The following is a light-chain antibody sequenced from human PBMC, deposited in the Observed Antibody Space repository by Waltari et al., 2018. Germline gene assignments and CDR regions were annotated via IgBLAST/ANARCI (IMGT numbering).Light chain of an antibody. CDR3: QHYHSLPYT. CDR2: DAS. V-gene: IGKV1-33*01. Sequence: DIQLTQSPSFLSAAVGDRVTITCQATQDITTSLSWFQQKPGKAPQLLIYDASSLQAGVPSRFSGTGSGTAFSFTITSLQPEDSATYYCQHYHSLPYTFGRGTKLQIK. J-gene: IGKJ2*01. CDR1: QDITTS.